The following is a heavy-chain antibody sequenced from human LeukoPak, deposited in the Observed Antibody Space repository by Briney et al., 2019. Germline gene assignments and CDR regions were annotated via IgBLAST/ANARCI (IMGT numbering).Heavy chain of an antibody. J-gene: IGHJ4*02. D-gene: IGHD1-26*01. CDR1: GYTFTSYG. CDR2: ISAYNGNT. V-gene: IGHV1-18*01. CDR3: ASSDRSYFKGTNFDY. Sequence: GASVKVSCKASGYTFTSYGTSWVRQAPGQGLEWMGWISAYNGNTNYAQKLQGRVTMTTDTSTSTAYMELRSLRSDDTAVYYCASSDRSYFKGTNFDYWGQGTLVTVSS.